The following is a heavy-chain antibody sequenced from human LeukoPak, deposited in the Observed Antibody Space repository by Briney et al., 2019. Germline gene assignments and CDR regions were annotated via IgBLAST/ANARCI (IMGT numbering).Heavy chain of an antibody. J-gene: IGHJ4*02. V-gene: IGHV1-69*05. CDR2: IIPIFGTA. Sequence: EASVKVSCKASGGTFSSYAISWVRQAPGKGLEWMGRIIPIFGTANYAQKFQGRVTITTDESTSTAYMEPSSLRSEDTAVYYRARDRRRYNDSSGYTDWGQGTLVTVSS. D-gene: IGHD3-22*01. CDR1: GGTFSSYA. CDR3: ARDRRRYNDSSGYTD.